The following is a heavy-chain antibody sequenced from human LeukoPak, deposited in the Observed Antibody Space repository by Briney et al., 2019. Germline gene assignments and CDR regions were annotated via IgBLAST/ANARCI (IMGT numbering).Heavy chain of an antibody. CDR2: IIPIFGTA. J-gene: IGHJ3*02. V-gene: IGHV1-69*13. Sequence: GASVKVSCKASGYTFTSYDINWVRQATGQGLEWMGGIIPIFGTANYAQKFQGRVTITADESTSTAYMELSSLRSEDTAVYYCARVGPGIVGATRFDAFDIWGQGTMVTVSS. CDR3: ARVGPGIVGATRFDAFDI. CDR1: GYTFTSYD. D-gene: IGHD1-26*01.